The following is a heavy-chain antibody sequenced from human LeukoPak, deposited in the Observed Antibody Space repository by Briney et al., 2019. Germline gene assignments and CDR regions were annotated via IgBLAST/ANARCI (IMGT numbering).Heavy chain of an antibody. CDR1: GFTFSTYS. D-gene: IGHD5-18*01. V-gene: IGHV3-48*01. Sequence: GGSLRLSCAASGFTFSTYSMNWVRHAPGKGLEWVSYISSSSSTIYYADSVKGRFTISRDNAKNSLYLQMNSLRAEDTAVYYCASRPTTMDAFDIWGQGTMVTVSS. J-gene: IGHJ3*02. CDR3: ASRPTTMDAFDI. CDR2: ISSSSSTI.